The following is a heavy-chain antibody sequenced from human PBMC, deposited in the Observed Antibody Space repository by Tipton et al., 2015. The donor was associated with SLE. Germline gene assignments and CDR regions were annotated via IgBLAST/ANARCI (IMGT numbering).Heavy chain of an antibody. V-gene: IGHV3-72*01. J-gene: IGHJ4*02. D-gene: IGHD2-2*03. CDR1: GFRFSDHY. CDR3: ARVTATNGYYSMDV. Sequence: SLRLSCAASGFRFSDHYMDWVRQAPGKGLEWLGRSRDEESGYTTEYAASVKGRFSISRDDSKNSVDLQMNSLKTEDTAVYHCARVTATNGYYSMDVWGQGTLVTVSS. CDR2: SRDEESGYTT.